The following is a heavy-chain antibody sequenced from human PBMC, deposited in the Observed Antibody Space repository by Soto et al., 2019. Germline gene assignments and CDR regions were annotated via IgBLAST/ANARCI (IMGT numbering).Heavy chain of an antibody. CDR2: MNPNSGNT. CDR3: ARVKVTMVRAQRAFDI. CDR1: GYTSTSYD. J-gene: IGHJ3*02. V-gene: IGHV1-8*01. Sequence: ASVKVSCKASGYTSTSYDINWVRQATGQGLEWMGWMNPNSGNTGYAQKFQGRVTMTRNTSISTAYMELSSLRSEDTAVYYCARVKVTMVRAQRAFDIWGQGTMVTVSS. D-gene: IGHD3-10*01.